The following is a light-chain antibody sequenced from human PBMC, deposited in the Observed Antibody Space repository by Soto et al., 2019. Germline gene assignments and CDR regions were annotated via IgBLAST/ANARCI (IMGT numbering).Light chain of an antibody. CDR1: SSDVGGYNY. Sequence: QSVLTQPASVSGSPGQSITISCTGTSSDVGGYNYVSWHQQHPGKAPKVMIYEVKYRPSGVSDRFSGSKSGNTASLTISGLQPEDEADYYCNSYTSSNTWVFGGGTKVTVL. V-gene: IGLV2-14*01. J-gene: IGLJ3*02. CDR3: NSYTSSNTWV. CDR2: EVK.